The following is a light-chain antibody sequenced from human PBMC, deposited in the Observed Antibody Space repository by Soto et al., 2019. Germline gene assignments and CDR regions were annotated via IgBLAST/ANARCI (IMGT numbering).Light chain of an antibody. J-gene: IGKJ1*01. V-gene: IGKV1-5*01. CDR3: QQYHRYST. CDR1: QSINGW. Sequence: DIQMTQSPSTLSASVGDRVTITCRASQSINGWLAWYQQNPGKAPKLLIYDVSTLDSGVPSRFSGSASGTEFTLTISSLESDDFATYYCQQYHRYSTFGQGTRVDIK. CDR2: DVS.